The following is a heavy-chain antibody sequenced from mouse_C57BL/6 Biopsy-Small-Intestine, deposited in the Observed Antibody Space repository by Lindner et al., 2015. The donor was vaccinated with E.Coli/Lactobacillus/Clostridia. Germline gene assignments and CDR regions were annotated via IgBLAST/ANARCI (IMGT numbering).Heavy chain of an antibody. V-gene: IGHV1-20*01. CDR3: ARGGDFDY. CDR1: GYSFTDYF. Sequence: VQLQESGPELVKPGDSVKISCKASGYSFTDYFMNWVMQSHGKSLEWIGRINPYNGDTFYNQKFKDKVTLTVDKSSSTAHMELRSLTSEDSTVYYCARGGDFDYWGQGTTLTVSS. J-gene: IGHJ2*01. CDR2: INPYNGDT.